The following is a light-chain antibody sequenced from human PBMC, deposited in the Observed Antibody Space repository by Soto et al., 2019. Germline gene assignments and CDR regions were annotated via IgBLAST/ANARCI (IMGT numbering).Light chain of an antibody. J-gene: IGKJ4*01. CDR3: QQYGSSPLT. CDR1: QSVCSS. CDR2: GAS. V-gene: IGKV3-20*01. Sequence: EIVLTQSPGTLSLSPGDRATLSCRASQSVCSSLVWYQQKPGQAPRLLIYGASNRATGIADRFSASGSGTDFTLTLSRLEPGDFAVYYCQQYGSSPLTFGGGTKVEIK.